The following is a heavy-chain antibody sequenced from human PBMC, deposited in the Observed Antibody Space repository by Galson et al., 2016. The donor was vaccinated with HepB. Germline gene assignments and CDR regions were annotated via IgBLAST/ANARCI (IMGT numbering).Heavy chain of an antibody. CDR2: INADNGYT. D-gene: IGHD3-16*01. V-gene: IGHV1-3*01. CDR3: ARDGDYEVNAFDV. Sequence: SVKVSCKASGYTFTINGLHWVRQAPGQGLEWMAWINADNGYTRYSQRFQDRLNITRDTSASTAYMELSSLRSEDTAVYYCARDGDYEVNAFDVWGQGTMVSVSS. J-gene: IGHJ3*01. CDR1: GYTFTING.